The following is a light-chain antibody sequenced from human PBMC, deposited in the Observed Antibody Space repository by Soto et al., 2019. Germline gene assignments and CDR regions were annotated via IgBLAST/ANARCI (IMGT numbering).Light chain of an antibody. V-gene: IGLV2-14*03. J-gene: IGLJ1*01. Sequence: QSALTQPASVSGSPGQSIAISCTGTSSVVGFYNYVSWYQQHPGKAPKLMVYDVNNRPSGVSNRFSGSKSGNTASLTISGLQAEDEADYYCTSYTTSSTYVFGTGTKLTVL. CDR2: DVN. CDR3: TSYTTSSTYV. CDR1: SSVVGFYNY.